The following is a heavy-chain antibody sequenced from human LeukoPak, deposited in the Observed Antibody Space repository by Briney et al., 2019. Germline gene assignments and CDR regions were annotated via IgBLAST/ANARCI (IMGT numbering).Heavy chain of an antibody. Sequence: PSQTLSLTCTVSGGSISSGSYYWSWIRQPAGKGLEWNGRIYTSGSTNYNPSLKSRVTISVDTSKNQFSLKLSSVTAADTAVYYCARETQYCSGGSCYDYYYYYGMDVWGQGTTVTVSS. CDR3: ARETQYCSGGSCYDYYYYYGMDV. V-gene: IGHV4-61*02. CDR2: IYTSGST. CDR1: GGSISSGSYY. D-gene: IGHD2-15*01. J-gene: IGHJ6*02.